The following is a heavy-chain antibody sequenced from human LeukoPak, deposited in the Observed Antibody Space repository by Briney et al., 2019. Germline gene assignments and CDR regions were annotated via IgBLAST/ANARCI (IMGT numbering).Heavy chain of an antibody. J-gene: IGHJ4*02. CDR1: GFTFSSYG. CDR3: AKSPEFHDDYFDY. V-gene: IGHV3-23*01. Sequence: AGSLRLSCAASGFTFSSYGMSWVRQAPGKGLEWVSAISGSGGSTYYADSVKGRFTISRDNSKNTMYLQMNSLRAEDTAVYYCAKSPEFHDDYFDYWGQGTLVTVSS. D-gene: IGHD2-21*01. CDR2: ISGSGGST.